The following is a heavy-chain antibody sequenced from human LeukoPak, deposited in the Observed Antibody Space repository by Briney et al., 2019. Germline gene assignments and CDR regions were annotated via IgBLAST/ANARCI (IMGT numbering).Heavy chain of an antibody. V-gene: IGHV3-21*01. Sequence: GGSLRLSSAASGFTFSSYSMNWVRQAPGKGLEWVSSISSSSSYIYYADSVKGRFTISRDNAKNSLYLQMNSLRAEDTAVYYCARPLWFGLRRYYGMDVWGQGTTVTVSS. CDR2: ISSSSSYI. J-gene: IGHJ6*02. CDR1: GFTFSSYS. CDR3: ARPLWFGLRRYYGMDV. D-gene: IGHD3-10*01.